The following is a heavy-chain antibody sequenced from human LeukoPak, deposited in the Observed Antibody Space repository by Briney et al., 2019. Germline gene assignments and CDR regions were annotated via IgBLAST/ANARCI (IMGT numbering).Heavy chain of an antibody. CDR2: IYYSGST. D-gene: IGHD3-3*01. Sequence: PSETLSLTCTVSGGSISSYYWSWIRQPPGKGLEWIGYIYYSGSTNYNPSLKGRVTISVDTSKNQFSLKLSSVTAADTAVYYCARPQNGFWSGQGAFDIWGQGTMVTVSS. CDR3: ARPQNGFWSGQGAFDI. J-gene: IGHJ3*02. V-gene: IGHV4-59*08. CDR1: GGSISSYY.